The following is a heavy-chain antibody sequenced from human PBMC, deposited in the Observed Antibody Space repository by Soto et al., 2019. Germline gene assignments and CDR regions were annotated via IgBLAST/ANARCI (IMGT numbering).Heavy chain of an antibody. Sequence: SETLSLTCTVSGGSISSYYWSWIRQPPGKGLEWIGYIYYSGSTNYNPSLKSRVTISVDTSKNQFSLKLSSVTAADTAVYYCARDTFGCTNGVCYTEALLYWGQGTLVTVSS. CDR3: ARDTFGCTNGVCYTEALLY. V-gene: IGHV4-59*01. CDR1: GGSISSYY. D-gene: IGHD2-8*01. J-gene: IGHJ4*02. CDR2: IYYSGST.